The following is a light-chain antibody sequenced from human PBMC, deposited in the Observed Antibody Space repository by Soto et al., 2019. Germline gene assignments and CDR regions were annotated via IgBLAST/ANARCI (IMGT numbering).Light chain of an antibody. J-gene: IGLJ3*02. CDR1: SSDVGGYNF. V-gene: IGLV2-8*01. CDR3: LLYFGGPRV. CDR2: EVN. Sequence: QSALTQPPSASGSPGQSVTIPCTGTSSDVGGYNFVSWYQQHPGKAPKLMIYEVNKRPSGVPDRFSGSKSGNTASLTVSGLQAEDEAEYYCLLYFGGPRVFGGGTKLTVL.